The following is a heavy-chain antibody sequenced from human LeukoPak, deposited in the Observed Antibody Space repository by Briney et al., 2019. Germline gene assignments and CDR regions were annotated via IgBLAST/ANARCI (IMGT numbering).Heavy chain of an antibody. CDR2: IIPIFGIA. D-gene: IGHD1-14*01. J-gene: IGHJ6*02. Sequence: ASVKVSCKASGGTFSSYAISWVRQAPGQGLEWMGRIIPIFGIANYARKFQGRVTTTADKSTSTAYMELSSLRSEDTAVYYCARARKGPYAYYYYGMDVWGQGTTVTVSS. V-gene: IGHV1-69*04. CDR1: GGTFSSYA. CDR3: ARARKGPYAYYYYGMDV.